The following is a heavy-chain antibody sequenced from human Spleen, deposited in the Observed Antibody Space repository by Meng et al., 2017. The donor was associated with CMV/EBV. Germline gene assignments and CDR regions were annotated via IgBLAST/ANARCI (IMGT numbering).Heavy chain of an antibody. CDR3: ARSRTGVFGYFDL. CDR2: INPNTGDK. D-gene: IGHD7-27*01. J-gene: IGHJ2*01. CDR1: GYTFTDYY. Sequence: QVQLVQSGAAVKKPGPSVTAPCKSSGYTFTDYYIHWVRQAPGKGLEWMGRINPNTGDKNYAPKFQGRVTMTRDTSIRTAYMELRRLRSDDTAVYYCARSRTGVFGYFDLWGRGTLVTVSS. V-gene: IGHV1-2*06.